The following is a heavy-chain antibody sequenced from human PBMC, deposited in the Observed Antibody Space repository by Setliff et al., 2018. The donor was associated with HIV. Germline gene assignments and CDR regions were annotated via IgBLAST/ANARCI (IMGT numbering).Heavy chain of an antibody. D-gene: IGHD1-7*01. J-gene: IGHJ5*01. CDR2: IFSSGST. CDR1: GDSISSYS. CDR3: AKRAVQDGTVTSSNWFES. Sequence: KPSETLSLTCTVSGDSISSYSWNWIRQSPGGGLEWIGFIFSSGSTKYNPSLQSRVTMSIDTSKNQFSLRLTSVTAADTAVYYCAKRAVQDGTVTSSNWFESWGQGTLVTVSS. V-gene: IGHV4-4*09.